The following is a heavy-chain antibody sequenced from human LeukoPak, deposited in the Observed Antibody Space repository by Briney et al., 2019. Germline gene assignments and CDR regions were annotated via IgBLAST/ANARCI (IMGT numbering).Heavy chain of an antibody. CDR3: ARSPSGDSGGYLDY. Sequence: PSETLSLTCSVSGDSIRNNNWGWIRQSPGKGLEWIGNIYVNGKTYYNPPLKSRVTISVDTSKNQFSLRLNSVTAADTAVYYCARSPSGDSGGYLDYWGQGTPVTVAT. J-gene: IGHJ4*02. CDR2: IYVNGKT. CDR1: GDSIRNNN. V-gene: IGHV4-59*01. D-gene: IGHD2-21*02.